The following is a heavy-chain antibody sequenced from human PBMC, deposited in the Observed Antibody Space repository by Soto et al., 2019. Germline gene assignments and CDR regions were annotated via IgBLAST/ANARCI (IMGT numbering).Heavy chain of an antibody. Sequence: QVQLVQSGAEVKKPGASVKVSCTASGYTFTNYAMHWVRQAPGQKLEWMGWINAGNGDTNYPQNFQGRVTFTRDTSASTAYMELSSLRSEDTAVYYCARGNSGRYDIPLFWGQGTLLTVSS. D-gene: IGHD6-19*01. CDR2: INAGNGDT. V-gene: IGHV1-3*01. J-gene: IGHJ4*02. CDR1: GYTFTNYA. CDR3: ARGNSGRYDIPLF.